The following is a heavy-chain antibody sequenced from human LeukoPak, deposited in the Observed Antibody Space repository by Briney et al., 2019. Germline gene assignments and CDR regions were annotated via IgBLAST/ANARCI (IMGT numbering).Heavy chain of an antibody. J-gene: IGHJ4*02. CDR1: GFTFSSYA. V-gene: IGHV3-23*01. Sequence: GGSPRLSCAASGFTFSSYAMSWVRQAPGKGLEWVSAISGSGGSTYYADSVKGRFTISRDNSKNTLYLQMNSLRAEDTAVYYCAKAAVLLWFGELWASSYYFDYWGQGTLVTVSS. CDR2: ISGSGGST. D-gene: IGHD3-10*01. CDR3: AKAAVLLWFGELWASSYYFDY.